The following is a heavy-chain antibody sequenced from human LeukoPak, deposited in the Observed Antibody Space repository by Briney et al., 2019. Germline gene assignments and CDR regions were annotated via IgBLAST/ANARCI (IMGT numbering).Heavy chain of an antibody. Sequence: GGSLRLSCAASGFTVSNNYMSWVRQAPGKGLEWVSVIFGGGSTYYADSVKGRFTISRDNSKNTLYLQMSSLRTEDTAVYYCARDSPYDYWGQGTLVSVSS. CDR2: IFGGGST. J-gene: IGHJ4*02. CDR1: GFTVSNNY. CDR3: ARDSPYDY. V-gene: IGHV3-66*02. D-gene: IGHD5-18*01.